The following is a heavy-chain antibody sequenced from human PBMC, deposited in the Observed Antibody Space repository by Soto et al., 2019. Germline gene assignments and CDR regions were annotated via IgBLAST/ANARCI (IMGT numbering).Heavy chain of an antibody. CDR1: GFTFTRYS. Sequence: EVQLVESGGGLVKPGGSLRLSCAASGFTFTRYSMNWVRQAPGKGLEWVSSISSTTNYIYYADSMNGRFTVSRDNAKNSVYLEMNCLSAEDTAVYYCARESEDLTSNFDYWGQGTLVTVSS. J-gene: IGHJ4*02. V-gene: IGHV3-21*01. CDR2: ISSTTNYI. CDR3: ARESEDLTSNFDY.